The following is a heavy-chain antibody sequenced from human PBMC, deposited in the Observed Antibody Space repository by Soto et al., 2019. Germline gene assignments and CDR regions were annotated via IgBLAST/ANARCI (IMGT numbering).Heavy chain of an antibody. CDR3: ARDPRSGEADDYYYYGMDV. Sequence: ASVKVSCXASGGTFSSYAISWVRQATGQGLDWMGGIIPIFGTANYAQKFQGRVTITADESTSTAYMELSSLRSEDTAVYYCARDPRSGEADDYYYYGMDVWGQGTTVTVSS. CDR2: IIPIFGTA. D-gene: IGHD6-19*01. CDR1: GGTFSSYA. V-gene: IGHV1-69*13. J-gene: IGHJ6*02.